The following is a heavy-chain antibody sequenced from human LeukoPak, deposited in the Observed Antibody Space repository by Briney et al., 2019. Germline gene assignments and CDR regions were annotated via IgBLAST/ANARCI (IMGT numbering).Heavy chain of an antibody. J-gene: IGHJ3*02. CDR3: ARDSPLHDAFDI. CDR1: GFTFSSYS. CDR2: ISSSSSYI. V-gene: IGHV3-21*01. D-gene: IGHD2-15*01. Sequence: GGSLRLSCAASGFTFSSYSMNWVRQAPGKGLEWVSSISSSSSYIYYADSVTGRFTISRDNAKNSLYLRMNSLRAEDTAVYYCARDSPLHDAFDIWGQGTMVTVSS.